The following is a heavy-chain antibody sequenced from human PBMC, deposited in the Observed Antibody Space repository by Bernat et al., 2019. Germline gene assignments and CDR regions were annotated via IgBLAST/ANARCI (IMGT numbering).Heavy chain of an antibody. CDR1: GFTFSSYW. J-gene: IGHJ3*02. Sequence: EVQLVESGGGLVQPGGSLRLSCAASGFTFSSYWMSWVRQAPAKGLEWVANIKQDGSEKYYVDSVKGRFTSSRDNARNSLYLQMNSLRAEDTAVYYCARVSGIVVPWAAFDIWGQGTMVTVSS. V-gene: IGHV3-7*03. D-gene: IGHD2-2*01. CDR2: IKQDGSEK. CDR3: ARVSGIVVPWAAFDI.